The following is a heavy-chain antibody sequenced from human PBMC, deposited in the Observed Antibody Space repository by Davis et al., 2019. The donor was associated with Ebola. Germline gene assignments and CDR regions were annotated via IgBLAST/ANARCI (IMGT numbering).Heavy chain of an antibody. V-gene: IGHV4-34*01. Sequence: PSETLSLTCAVYGGSFSGYYWSWIRQPPGKGLEWIGEINHSGSTNYNPSLKSRVTISVDTSKNQFSLKLSSVTAADTAVYYCARGCPLRAARPENLYYYYSGMDVWGQGTTVTVSS. CDR1: GGSFSGYY. J-gene: IGHJ6*02. CDR3: ARGCPLRAARPENLYYYYSGMDV. CDR2: INHSGST. D-gene: IGHD6-6*01.